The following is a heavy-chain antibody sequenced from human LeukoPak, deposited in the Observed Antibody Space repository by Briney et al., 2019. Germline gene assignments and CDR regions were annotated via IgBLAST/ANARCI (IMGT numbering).Heavy chain of an antibody. Sequence: SETLSLTCTVSGGSISTYYWNWIRQPPGKGLEWIGYIYHSGSTNYNPSLQSRVTISVDTSKDRFSLNLNSVTAADTAVYYCARGGAARLHFQNWGQGTLVTVSS. J-gene: IGHJ1*01. CDR2: IYHSGST. CDR3: ARGGAARLHFQN. CDR1: GGSISTYY. D-gene: IGHD6-6*01. V-gene: IGHV4-59*01.